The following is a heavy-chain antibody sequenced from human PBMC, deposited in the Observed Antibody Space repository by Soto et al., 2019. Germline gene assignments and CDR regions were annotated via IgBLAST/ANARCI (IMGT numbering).Heavy chain of an antibody. CDR3: AREDCSSTSCNNWFDP. Sequence: QVQLVQSGAEVKKPGASVKVSCKASGYTFTGYYMHWVRQAPGEGLEWMGWINPNSGGTNYAQKFQGWVSMTTDTSISTAYMELSRLRSDDTAVYYCAREDCSSTSCNNWFDPWGHGTLVTVSS. D-gene: IGHD2-2*01. CDR2: INPNSGGT. CDR1: GYTFTGYY. J-gene: IGHJ5*02. V-gene: IGHV1-2*04.